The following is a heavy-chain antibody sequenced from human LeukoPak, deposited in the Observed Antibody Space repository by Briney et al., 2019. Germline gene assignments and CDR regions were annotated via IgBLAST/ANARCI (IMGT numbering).Heavy chain of an antibody. J-gene: IGHJ4*02. D-gene: IGHD3-3*01. CDR1: GFTFSTYA. V-gene: IGHV3-23*01. CDR2: LSPSGGIT. CDR3: AKTSRRDSTYDSPFDY. Sequence: PGGSLRLSCAASGFTFSTYAMSWVRQAPGKGLEWVSALSPSGGITYYEDSVKGRFTISRDNSKNTLYLQMNSLRAEDTAIYYCAKTSRRDSTYDSPFDYWGQGTVVTVSS.